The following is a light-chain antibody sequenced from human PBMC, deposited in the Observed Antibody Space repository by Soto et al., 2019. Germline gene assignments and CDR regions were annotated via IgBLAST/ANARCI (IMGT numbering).Light chain of an antibody. CDR2: AAS. J-gene: IGKJ4*01. V-gene: IGKV1-39*01. CDR3: QKYNSAPLT. CDR1: QSISSN. Sequence: DNQMTQSPSSLSASVGDRVTIACRASQSISSNLNWYQQKPGKAPKLLIYAASNLQSGVPSTFSGSGSGTDFTLTISSLQPEDVAAYYCQKYNSAPLTFGGGTKVDIK.